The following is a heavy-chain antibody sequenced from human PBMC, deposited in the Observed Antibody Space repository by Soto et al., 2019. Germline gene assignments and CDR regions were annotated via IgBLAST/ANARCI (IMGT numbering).Heavy chain of an antibody. CDR3: ARGYSGTYRIDY. CDR1: GFTFSNYW. CDR2: INSDGSTT. D-gene: IGHD1-26*01. J-gene: IGHJ4*02. Sequence: GGSLRLSCAASGFTFSNYWMHWVRRAPGQGLVWVSRINSDGSTTTYSDSVKGRFTISRDNAKNTLYLQVNSLRAEDTAVYYCARGYSGTYRIDYCGQGTQVTVSS. V-gene: IGHV3-74*01.